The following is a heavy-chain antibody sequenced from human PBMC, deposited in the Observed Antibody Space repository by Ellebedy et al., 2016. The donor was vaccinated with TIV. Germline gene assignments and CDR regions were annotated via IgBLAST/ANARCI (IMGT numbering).Heavy chain of an antibody. CDR1: GGSISTYQ. V-gene: IGHV4-59*01. CDR2: IYNYGGS. Sequence: MPSETLSLTCTVSGGSISTYQWSWIRQPPGKGLELIGYIYNYGGSRYNPSLGSRVTISLDTSKNQFSLKLTSVTAADTAVYYCARTTGYIANDYWGQGTLVTVSP. CDR3: ARTTGYIANDY. J-gene: IGHJ4*02. D-gene: IGHD5-18*01.